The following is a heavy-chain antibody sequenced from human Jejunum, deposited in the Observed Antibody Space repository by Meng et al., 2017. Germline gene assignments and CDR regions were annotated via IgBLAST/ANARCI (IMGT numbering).Heavy chain of an antibody. J-gene: IGHJ5*02. Sequence: QLQRLGAGPGLVKPSETLALTCAVSGGSISTAGYYWGWIRQSPGKGLEWIGSIFYSGTTYYNPSLKSRVTISIDTSKNQFSLKMNSVTAADTAVYYCARDTAGFGPWGQGTLVTVSS. CDR3: ARDTAGFGP. CDR1: GGSISTAGYY. V-gene: IGHV4-39*07. CDR2: IFYSGTT. D-gene: IGHD6-13*01.